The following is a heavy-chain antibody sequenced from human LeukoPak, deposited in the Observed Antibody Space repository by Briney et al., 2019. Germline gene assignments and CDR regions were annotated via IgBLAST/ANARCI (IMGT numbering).Heavy chain of an antibody. J-gene: IGHJ4*02. CDR2: IYYSGTT. CDR1: GGSISSYY. D-gene: IGHD3-3*01. V-gene: IGHV4-59*12. CDR3: ARGPRGRITIFGVVIKGDYFDY. Sequence: SETLSLTCTVSGGSISSYYWSWIRQPPGKGLEWIGYIYYSGTTNYNPSLKSRVTISVDTSKNQFSLKLSSVTAADTAVYYCARGPRGRITIFGVVIKGDYFDYWGQATLVTVSS.